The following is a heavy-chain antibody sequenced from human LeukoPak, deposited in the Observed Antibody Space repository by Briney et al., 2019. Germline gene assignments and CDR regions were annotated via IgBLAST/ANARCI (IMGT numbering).Heavy chain of an antibody. J-gene: IGHJ4*02. V-gene: IGHV3-23*01. CDR2: ISGDGTRT. CDR3: AKWPEGAMDYFDY. D-gene: IGHD3-16*01. Sequence: GGSLRLSCAASGFSFSSYAMTWARQAPVKGLEWVSAISGDGTRTYYADSVKGRFTISRDNSQNTLYLEMSSLRVEDTAIYYCAKWPEGAMDYFDYWGQGTLVTVSS. CDR1: GFSFSSYA.